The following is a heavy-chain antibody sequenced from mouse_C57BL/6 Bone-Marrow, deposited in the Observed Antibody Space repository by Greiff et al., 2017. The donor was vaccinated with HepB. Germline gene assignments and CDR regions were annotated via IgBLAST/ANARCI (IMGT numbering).Heavy chain of an antibody. CDR2: IWGDGST. D-gene: IGHD2-4*01. Sequence: VKLMESGPGLVAPSQSLSITCTVSGFSLTSYGVSWVRQPPGKGPEWLGVIWGDGSTNYHSALISRLSISKDNSKSQVFLKLNSLQTDDTATYYCAKLWATMITTWGPDYYAMDYWGQGTSVTVSS. CDR3: AKLWATMITTWGPDYYAMDY. CDR1: GFSLTSYG. J-gene: IGHJ4*01. V-gene: IGHV2-3*01.